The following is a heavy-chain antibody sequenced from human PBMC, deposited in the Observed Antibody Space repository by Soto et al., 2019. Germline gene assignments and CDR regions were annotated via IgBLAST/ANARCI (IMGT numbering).Heavy chain of an antibody. V-gene: IGHV3-21*01. D-gene: IGHD5-18*01. CDR3: ARLSGYSYGEYYFDY. CDR2: ISSRSTYI. CDR1: GFTFSGYS. J-gene: IGHJ4*02. Sequence: GGSLRLSCAASGFTFSGYSINWVRQAPGKGLEWVSSISSRSTYIFYADSVRGRFTLSRDNVKNSLYLQMNSLRAEDTAVYYCARLSGYSYGEYYFDYWGREPWSPSPQ.